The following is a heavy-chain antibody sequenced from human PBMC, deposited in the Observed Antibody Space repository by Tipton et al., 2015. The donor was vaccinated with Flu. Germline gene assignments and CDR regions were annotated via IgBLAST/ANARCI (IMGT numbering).Heavy chain of an antibody. J-gene: IGHJ5*02. V-gene: IGHV4-61*02. Sequence: TLSLTCTVSGGSISGGNYYWTWIRQSAGQGLEWIGRIYASGSTTYNPSLESRVTIAVDRSKNQFSLKLRSVTAADTAVYYCARRDYSNYVSEPRNWFDPWGQGALVTVSS. CDR3: ARRDYSNYVSEPRNWFDP. CDR2: IYASGST. D-gene: IGHD4-11*01. CDR1: GGSISGGNYY.